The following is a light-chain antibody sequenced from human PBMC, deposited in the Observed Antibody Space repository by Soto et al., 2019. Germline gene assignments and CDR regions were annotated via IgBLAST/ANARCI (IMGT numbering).Light chain of an antibody. CDR2: DVS. CDR3: QQYNAYYS. CDR1: QGISSY. J-gene: IGKJ2*03. Sequence: AIRMTQSPSSLSASTGDRVTITCRASQGISSYLAWYQQKPGKAPELLIYDVSTLQSGVPSRFSGTGSGTEFTLTISSLQPEDFATYYCQQYNAYYSFGQGTKVEIK. V-gene: IGKV1-8*01.